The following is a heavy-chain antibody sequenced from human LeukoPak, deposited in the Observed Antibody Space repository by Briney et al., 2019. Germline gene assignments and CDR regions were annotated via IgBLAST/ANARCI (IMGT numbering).Heavy chain of an antibody. D-gene: IGHD3-3*01. CDR1: GYTFTIYG. Sequence: ASVTVSFTASGYTFTIYGISWVRQAPGQGLEWMGWISAYNGNTNYAQKLQGRVTMTTDTSTSTAYMELRSLRSDDTAVYYCARDVFSIFGVVTSLSDYWGQGTLVTVSS. J-gene: IGHJ4*02. CDR2: ISAYNGNT. V-gene: IGHV1-18*01. CDR3: ARDVFSIFGVVTSLSDY.